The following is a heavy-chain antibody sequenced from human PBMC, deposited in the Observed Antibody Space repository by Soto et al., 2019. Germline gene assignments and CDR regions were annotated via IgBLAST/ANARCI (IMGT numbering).Heavy chain of an antibody. V-gene: IGHV3-23*01. Sequence: GGSLRLSCVASGFTFNNYAMSWVRQAPGKGLEWVSAISGSGGSTYYADSVRGRFTVARDKPENTLYLQMNSLRAEDTAVYYCAAAGRSPDDIYYYGMDVWGRGTTVTVSS. J-gene: IGHJ6*02. D-gene: IGHD6-13*01. CDR2: ISGSGGST. CDR3: AAAGRSPDDIYYYGMDV. CDR1: GFTFNNYA.